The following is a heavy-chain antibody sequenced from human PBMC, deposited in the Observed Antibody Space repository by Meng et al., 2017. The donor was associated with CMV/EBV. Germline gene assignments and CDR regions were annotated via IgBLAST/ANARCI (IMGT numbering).Heavy chain of an antibody. V-gene: IGHV1-18*01. J-gene: IGHJ4*02. CDR2: ISAYNGNT. D-gene: IGHD2-2*01. CDR1: YTFTSYG. Sequence: YTFTSYGISWVRQDPGQGLEWMGWISAYNGNTNYAQKLQGRVTMTTDTSTSTAYMELRSLRSDDTAVYYCARGPGYCSSTSCYVSDYWGQGTLVTVSS. CDR3: ARGPGYCSSTSCYVSDY.